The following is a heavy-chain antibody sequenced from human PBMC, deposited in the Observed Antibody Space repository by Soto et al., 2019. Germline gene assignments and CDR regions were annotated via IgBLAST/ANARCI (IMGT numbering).Heavy chain of an antibody. D-gene: IGHD2-15*01. CDR1: GGSFSGYY. Sequence: QVQLQQWGAGLLKPSETLSLTCAVYGGSFSGYYWSWIRQPPGKGLEWIGEINHSGSTNYNPSLKSRVIISVDTSKNQFSLKLSSVTAADTAVYYCARGGGGVVVVAATRLSWFDPWGQGTLVTVSS. J-gene: IGHJ5*02. CDR2: INHSGST. CDR3: ARGGGGVVVVAATRLSWFDP. V-gene: IGHV4-34*01.